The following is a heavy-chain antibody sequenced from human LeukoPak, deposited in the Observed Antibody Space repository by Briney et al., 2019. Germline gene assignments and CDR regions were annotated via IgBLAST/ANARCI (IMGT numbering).Heavy chain of an antibody. J-gene: IGHJ6*03. Sequence: ASVKVSCKASGGTFSSYAISWVREAPGQGLEWMGGIIPILGTANYAQKFQGRVTITTDESTSTAYMALSRLRSGGTAVYYCARADYYGSGYPVINYMDVWGKGTTVTVSS. CDR3: ARADYYGSGYPVINYMDV. V-gene: IGHV1-69*05. CDR2: IIPILGTA. D-gene: IGHD3-10*01. CDR1: GGTFSSYA.